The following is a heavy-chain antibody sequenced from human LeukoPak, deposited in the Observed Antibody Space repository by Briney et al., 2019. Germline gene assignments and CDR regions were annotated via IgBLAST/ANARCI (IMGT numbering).Heavy chain of an antibody. CDR2: INSDGSST. D-gene: IGHD2-2*01. V-gene: IGHV3-74*01. J-gene: IGHJ4*02. CDR1: GFTFSSYW. CDR3: ARDLFQLDCSSTSCYGDAVDY. Sequence: GGSLRLSCAAPGFTFSSYWMHWVRQAPGKGLVWVSRINSDGSSTSYADSVKGRFTISRDNAKNTLYLQMNSLRAEDTAVYYCARDLFQLDCSSTSCYGDAVDYWGQGTLVTVSS.